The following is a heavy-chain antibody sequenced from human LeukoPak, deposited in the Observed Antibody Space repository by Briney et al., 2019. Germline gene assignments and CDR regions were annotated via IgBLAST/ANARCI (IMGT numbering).Heavy chain of an antibody. Sequence: PSETLSLTCTVSGGSITSGDYYWAWVRQAPGKGLEWVSAISGSGGSTYYADSVKGRFTISRDNSKNTLYLQMNSLRAEDTAVYYCAKRHCSSTSCYRSYYFDYWGQGTLVTVSS. J-gene: IGHJ4*02. CDR3: AKRHCSSTSCYRSYYFDY. V-gene: IGHV3-23*01. CDR1: GGSITSGDYY. D-gene: IGHD2-2*01. CDR2: ISGSGGST.